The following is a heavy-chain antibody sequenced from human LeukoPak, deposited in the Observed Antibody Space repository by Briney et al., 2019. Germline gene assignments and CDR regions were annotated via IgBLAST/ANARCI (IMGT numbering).Heavy chain of an antibody. CDR3: ATRDIVVVTASSYFGL. V-gene: IGHV1-24*01. CDR2: FDPEDGET. D-gene: IGHD2-21*02. J-gene: IGHJ2*01. Sequence: GASVKVSCKVSGYTLTELSMHWVRQAPGKGLEWMGGFDPEDGETIYAQKFQGRVTMTEDTSTDTAYMELSSLRSEDTAVYYCATRDIVVVTASSYFGLWGRGTLVTVSS. CDR1: GYTLTELS.